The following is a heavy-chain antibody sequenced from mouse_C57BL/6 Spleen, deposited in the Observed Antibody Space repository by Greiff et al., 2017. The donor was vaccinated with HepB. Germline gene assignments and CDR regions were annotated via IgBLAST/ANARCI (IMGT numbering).Heavy chain of an antibody. CDR3: ARDDYYGSSFWFDY. CDR2: IYPGSGST. J-gene: IGHJ3*01. D-gene: IGHD1-1*01. V-gene: IGHV1-55*01. CDR1: GYTFTSYW. Sequence: QVHVKQPGAELVKPGASVKMSCKASGYTFTSYWITWVKQRPGQGLEWIGDIYPGSGSTNYNEKFKSKATLTVDTSSSTAYMQLSSLTSEDSAVYYCARDDYYGSSFWFDYWGQGTLVTVSA.